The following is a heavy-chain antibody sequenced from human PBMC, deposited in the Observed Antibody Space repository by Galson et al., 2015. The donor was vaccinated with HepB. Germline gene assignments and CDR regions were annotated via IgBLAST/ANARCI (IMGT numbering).Heavy chain of an antibody. CDR2: ISWNSGSI. J-gene: IGHJ5*02. CDR1: GFTFDDYA. CDR3: AKGLEQWLVQNWFDP. Sequence: SLRLSCAASGFTFDDYAMHWVRQAPGKGLEWVSGISWNSGSIGYADSVKGRFTISRDNAKNSLYLQMNSLRAENTALCYCAKGLEQWLVQNWFDPWGQGTLVTVSS. D-gene: IGHD6-19*01. V-gene: IGHV3-9*01.